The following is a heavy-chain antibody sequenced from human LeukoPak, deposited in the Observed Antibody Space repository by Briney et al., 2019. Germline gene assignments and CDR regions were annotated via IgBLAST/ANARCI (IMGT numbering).Heavy chain of an antibody. CDR2: IYNSGGT. CDR1: GDSISSSPYY. V-gene: IGHV4-39*07. Sequence: PSETLSLTCTVSGDSISSSPYYWGWIRQPPGKGLEWIGNIYNSGGTYYNPSLKSRVTILVDTSNNQFSLKLNSVTAADTAFYYCATSGGDWFDPWGQGTLVIVSS. D-gene: IGHD3-10*01. CDR3: ATSGGDWFDP. J-gene: IGHJ5*02.